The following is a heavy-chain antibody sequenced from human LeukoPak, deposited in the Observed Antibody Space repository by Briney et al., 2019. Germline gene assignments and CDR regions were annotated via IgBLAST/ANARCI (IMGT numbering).Heavy chain of an antibody. Sequence: ASVKVSCKASGGTFSSYAISWVRQAPGQGLEWMGGIIPIFGTANYAQKFQGRVTITTDESTSTAYMELSSLRSEDTAVYYCAKLGVSSSWVYYYYMDVWGKGTTVTVSS. J-gene: IGHJ6*03. D-gene: IGHD6-13*01. CDR2: IIPIFGTA. CDR1: GGTFSSYA. CDR3: AKLGVSSSWVYYYYMDV. V-gene: IGHV1-69*05.